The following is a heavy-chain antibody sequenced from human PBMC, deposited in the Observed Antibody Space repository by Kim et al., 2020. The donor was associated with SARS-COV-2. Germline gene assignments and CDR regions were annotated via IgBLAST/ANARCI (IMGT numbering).Heavy chain of an antibody. CDR2: ISYDGSNK. V-gene: IGHV3-30*04. CDR3: ARVATTHDY. CDR1: GFTFSSYA. D-gene: IGHD5-12*01. J-gene: IGHJ4*02. Sequence: GGSLRLSCAASGFTFSSYAMHWVRQAPGKGLEWVAVISYDGSNKYYADSVKGRFTISRDNSKNTLYLQMNSLRAEDTAVYYCARVATTHDYWGQGTLVTVSS.